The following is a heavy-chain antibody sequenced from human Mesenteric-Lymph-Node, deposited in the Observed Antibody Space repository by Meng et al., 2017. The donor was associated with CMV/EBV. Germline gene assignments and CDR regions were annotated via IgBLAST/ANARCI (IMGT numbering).Heavy chain of an antibody. Sequence: GESLKISCAASGFTFSSYAMSWVRQAPGKGLEWVSVIYSGGSSTYYADSVKGRFTISRDNSKNSLYLQMNSLRAEDTAVYYCAREDTAMGNFDYWGQGTLVTVSS. D-gene: IGHD5-18*01. CDR3: AREDTAMGNFDY. CDR1: GFTFSSYA. V-gene: IGHV3-23*03. CDR2: IYSGGSST. J-gene: IGHJ4*02.